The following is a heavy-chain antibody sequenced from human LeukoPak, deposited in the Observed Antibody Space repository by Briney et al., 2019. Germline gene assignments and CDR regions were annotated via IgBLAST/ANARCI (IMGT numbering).Heavy chain of an antibody. D-gene: IGHD3-10*01. CDR1: GGSISSGSYW. CDR2: LYYSGNT. J-gene: IGHJ6*02. CDR3: ARDSVGGISGMDV. Sequence: SETLSLTCTVSGGSISSGSYWWSWIRQHPEKGLEWIGYLYYSGNTYYNPSLQSRVSISVDTSKNQLSLNLTSVTAADTAVYYCARDSVGGISGMDVWGQGTTVTVSS. V-gene: IGHV4-31*03.